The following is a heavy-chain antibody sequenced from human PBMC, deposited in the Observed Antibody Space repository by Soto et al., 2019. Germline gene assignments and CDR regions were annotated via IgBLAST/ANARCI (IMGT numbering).Heavy chain of an antibody. D-gene: IGHD5-18*01. J-gene: IGHJ4*02. CDR1: GFTVSDNH. Sequence: VQLVESGGGLIQPGGSLRLSCAGSGFTVSDNHMTWVRQAPGRGPEWVSTIYYNGNTFHADSVWGRFTISRDTSKNMLYLQMNSLRAEDTAVYYCATGGDTAKDGYWGQGTLFTVSS. V-gene: IGHV3-53*01. CDR2: IYYNGNT. CDR3: ATGGDTAKDGY.